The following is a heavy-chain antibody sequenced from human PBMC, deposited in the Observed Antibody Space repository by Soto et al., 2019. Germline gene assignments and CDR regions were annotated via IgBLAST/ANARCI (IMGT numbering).Heavy chain of an antibody. J-gene: IGHJ4*02. CDR1: GYTFTSYG. CDR2: ISAYNGNT. V-gene: IGHV1-18*01. D-gene: IGHD2-8*01. CDR3: ARDWEDIVLKGAFLLYDY. Sequence: QVQLVQSGAEVKKPGASVKVSCKASGYTFTSYGISWVRQAPGQGLEWLGWISAYNGNTKYAQELQGRVTMTTDTATTTAYIELSNLRSDDTAVYYCARDWEDIVLKGAFLLYDYWGQGTLVTVSS.